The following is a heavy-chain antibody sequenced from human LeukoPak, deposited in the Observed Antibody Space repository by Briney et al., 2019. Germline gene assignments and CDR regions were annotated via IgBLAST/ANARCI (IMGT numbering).Heavy chain of an antibody. CDR1: GGSFSGYY. CDR2: INHSGST. CDR3: ARTRPYYYDSSGYHRDY. Sequence: SETLSLTCAVYGGSFSGYYRSWIRQPPGKGLEWIGEINHSGSTNYNPSLKSRVTISVDTSKNQFSLKLSSVTAADTAVYYCARTRPYYYDSSGYHRDYWGQGTLVTVSS. V-gene: IGHV4-34*01. D-gene: IGHD3-22*01. J-gene: IGHJ4*02.